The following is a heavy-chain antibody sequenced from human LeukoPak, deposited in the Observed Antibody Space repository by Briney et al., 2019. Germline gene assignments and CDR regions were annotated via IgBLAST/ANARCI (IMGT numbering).Heavy chain of an antibody. CDR3: ARDRWLGY. Sequence: IPSETLSLTCTVSGGSVSSGSYYWSWIRQPPGKGLEWIGYIYYSGSTNYNPSLKSRVTISVDTSKNQFSLKMSSVTAADTAVYYCARDRWLGYWGQGTLVTVSS. V-gene: IGHV4-61*01. CDR2: IYYSGST. CDR1: GGSVSSGSYY. J-gene: IGHJ4*02. D-gene: IGHD5-18*01.